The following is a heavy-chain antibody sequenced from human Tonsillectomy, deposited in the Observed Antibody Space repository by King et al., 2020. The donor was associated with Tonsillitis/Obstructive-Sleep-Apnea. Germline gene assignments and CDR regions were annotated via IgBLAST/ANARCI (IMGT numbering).Heavy chain of an antibody. CDR2: ISGSGGST. CDR1: GFTFSSYA. CDR3: ATIPGNAGSGPSLFPL. V-gene: IGHV3-23*04. Sequence: VQLVESGGGLVQPGGSLRLSCAASGFTFSSYAMSWVRQAPGKGLEWVSAISGSGGSTYYADSVKGRFTISRDNSKNTLYLQMNSLRAEDTAVYYCATIPGNAGSGPSLFPLWGQGTLVTVSS. J-gene: IGHJ4*02. D-gene: IGHD6-19*01.